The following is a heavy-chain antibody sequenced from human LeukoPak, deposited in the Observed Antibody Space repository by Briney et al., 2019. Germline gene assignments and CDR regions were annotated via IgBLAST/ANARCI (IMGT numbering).Heavy chain of an antibody. CDR2: IYYSGSA. D-gene: IGHD3-10*01. V-gene: IGHV4-39*01. CDR1: GGSISSSDYY. Sequence: PSETLSLTCTVSGGSISSSDYYWGWIRQPPGKRLEWIGSIYYSGSAYYNPSLKSRVTISVDTSKNQFSLKLSSVTAADTAVYYCARGILGFGELSPLNYWGQGTLVTVSS. CDR3: ARGILGFGELSPLNY. J-gene: IGHJ4*02.